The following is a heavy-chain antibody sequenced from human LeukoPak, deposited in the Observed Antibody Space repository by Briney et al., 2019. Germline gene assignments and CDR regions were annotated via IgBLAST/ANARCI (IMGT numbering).Heavy chain of an antibody. D-gene: IGHD3-10*01. CDR2: IYTSGST. Sequence: SQTLSLTCTVSGGSISSGSYYWSWIRQPAGKGLEWIGRIYTSGSTNYNPSLKSRVTISVDTSKNQFSLKLSSVTAADTAVYYCARDRLLWFGELLPFDPWGQGTLVTVSS. V-gene: IGHV4-61*02. CDR3: ARDRLLWFGELLPFDP. J-gene: IGHJ5*02. CDR1: GGSISSGSYY.